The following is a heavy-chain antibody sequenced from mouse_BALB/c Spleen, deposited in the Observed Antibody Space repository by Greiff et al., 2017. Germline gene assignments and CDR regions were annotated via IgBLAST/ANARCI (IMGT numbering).Heavy chain of an antibody. D-gene: IGHD1-1*01. CDR3: ARGRGYYYGDFDY. J-gene: IGHJ2*01. CDR1: GYTFTDYA. CDR2: ISTYYGDA. Sequence: QVQLQQSGAELVRPGVSVKISCKGSGYTFTDYAMHWVKQSHAKSLEWIGVISTYYGDASYNQKFKGKATMTVDKSSSTAYMELARLTSEDSAIYYCARGRGYYYGDFDYWGQGTTLTVSS. V-gene: IGHV1S137*01.